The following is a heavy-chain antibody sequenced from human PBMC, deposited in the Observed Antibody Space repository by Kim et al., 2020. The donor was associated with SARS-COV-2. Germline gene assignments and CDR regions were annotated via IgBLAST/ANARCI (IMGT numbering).Heavy chain of an antibody. J-gene: IGHJ5*02. D-gene: IGHD6-13*01. CDR2: INHSGST. CDR1: GGSFSGYY. Sequence: SETLSLTCAVYGGSFSGYYWSWIRQPPGKGLEWIGEINHSGSTNYNPSLKSRVTISVDTSKNQFSLKLSSVTAADTAVYYCARGGHSSSWYGHRNWFDP. CDR3: ARGGHSSSWYGHRNWFDP. V-gene: IGHV4-34*01.